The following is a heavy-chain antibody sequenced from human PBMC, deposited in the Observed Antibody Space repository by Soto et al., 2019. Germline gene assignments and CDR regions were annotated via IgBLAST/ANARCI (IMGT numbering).Heavy chain of an antibody. CDR1: GGSISSSSYY. CDR3: ARDLGSYGDYVKGLDP. J-gene: IGHJ5*02. CDR2: IYYSGST. D-gene: IGHD4-17*01. V-gene: IGHV4-39*02. Sequence: SETLSLTCTVSGGSISSSSYYWGWIRQPPGKGLEWIGSIYYSGSTYYNPSLKSRVTISVDTSKNQFSLKLSSVTAADTAVYYCARDLGSYGDYVKGLDPWGQGTLVTVSS.